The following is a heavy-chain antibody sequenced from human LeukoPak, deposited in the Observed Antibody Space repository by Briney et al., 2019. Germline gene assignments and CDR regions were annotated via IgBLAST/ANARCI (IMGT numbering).Heavy chain of an antibody. V-gene: IGHV4-61*08. D-gene: IGHD3-10*01. J-gene: IGHJ3*02. CDR2: IYNSGNT. Sequence: SETLSLTCTVSGGSISSGGYYWSWIRQPPGKGLEWIGYIYNSGNTNYNPSLKSRVTISVDTSKNQFSLKLSSVTAADTAVYYCARHGGVVRGEGSDAFDIWGQGTMVTVSS. CDR3: ARHGGVVRGEGSDAFDI. CDR1: GGSISSGGYY.